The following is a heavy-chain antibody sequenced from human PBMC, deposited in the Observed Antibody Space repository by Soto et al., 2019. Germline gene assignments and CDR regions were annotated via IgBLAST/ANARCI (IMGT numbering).Heavy chain of an antibody. V-gene: IGHV4-30-2*01. J-gene: IGHJ4*02. CDR2: IYHSGST. Sequence: QLQLQESGSGLVKPSQTLSLTCAVAGGSISSGGYSWSWIRQPPGKGLEWIGYIYHSGSTYYNPSFRSRATMSVDRSKSQFSLKLCSVTAADTALYYCARGPPIGRWGQGTLVTVSS. CDR1: GGSISSGGYS. CDR3: ARGPPIGR. D-gene: IGHD2-15*01.